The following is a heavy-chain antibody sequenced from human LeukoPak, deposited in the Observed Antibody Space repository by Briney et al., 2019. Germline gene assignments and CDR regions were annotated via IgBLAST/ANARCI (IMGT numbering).Heavy chain of an antibody. CDR2: LYNTGSTDNT. D-gene: IGHD5-18*01. CDR3: VESGNRGYSYGYSAFDI. J-gene: IGHJ3*02. Sequence: PSETLSLTCSVSGDSITNYNYHWGWIRQPPGKGLEWIGRLYNTGSTDNTDYNPSLKSRVTMSVDTSKNQFSLKLTSVIAADTAVYYCVESGNRGYSYGYSAFDIWGQGTTVTVSS. CDR1: GDSITNYNYH. V-gene: IGHV4-39*07.